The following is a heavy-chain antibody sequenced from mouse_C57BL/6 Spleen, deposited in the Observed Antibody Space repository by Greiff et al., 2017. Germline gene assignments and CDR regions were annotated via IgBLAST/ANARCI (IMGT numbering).Heavy chain of an antibody. CDR2: IYPRDGST. V-gene: IGHV1-78*01. J-gene: IGHJ3*01. D-gene: IGHD1-1*01. CDR3: AEDYYGSNYGFAY. Sequence: QVQLQQSDAELVKPGASVKISCKASGYTFTDHTIHWMKQRPEQGLEWIGYIYPRDGSTKYNEKFKGKATLTADKSSSTAYMQLNSLTSEDSAVYFCAEDYYGSNYGFAYWGQGTLVTVSA. CDR1: GYTFTDHT.